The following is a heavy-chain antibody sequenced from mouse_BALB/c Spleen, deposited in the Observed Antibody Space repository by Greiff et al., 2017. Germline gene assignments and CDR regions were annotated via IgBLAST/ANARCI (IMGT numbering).Heavy chain of an antibody. CDR2: IWSGGST. Sequence: QVQLKQSGPGLVQPSQSLSITCTVSGFSLTSYGVHWVRQSPGKGLEWLGVIWSGGSTDYNAAFISRLSISKDNSKSQVFLKMNSLQANDTAIYYCARGGGFITTVYYAMDYWGQGTSVTVSS. D-gene: IGHD1-1*01. J-gene: IGHJ4*01. V-gene: IGHV2-2*02. CDR3: ARGGGFITTVYYAMDY. CDR1: GFSLTSYG.